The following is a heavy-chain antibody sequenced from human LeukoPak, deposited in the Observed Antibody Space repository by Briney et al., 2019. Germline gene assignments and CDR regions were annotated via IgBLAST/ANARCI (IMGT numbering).Heavy chain of an antibody. CDR3: ARDSTIVGVTTGDAFDI. V-gene: IGHV4-59*01. CDR1: GGSINNYN. J-gene: IGHJ3*02. CDR2: SFSSVTT. Sequence: SETVSLTCTVSGGSINNYNWSWIRQPPGKGLEWIGYSFSSVTTNYNPSLESRVTISVDLSRNLLSLTLSSVTAADAAVYYCARDSTIVGVTTGDAFDIWRQGKVVTVSS. D-gene: IGHD4-11*01.